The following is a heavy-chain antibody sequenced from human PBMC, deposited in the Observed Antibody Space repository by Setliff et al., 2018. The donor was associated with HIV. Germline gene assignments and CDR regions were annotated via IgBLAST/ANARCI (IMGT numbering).Heavy chain of an antibody. Sequence: PSETLSLTCTVSGDSIRSGDYYWSWIRQSPEKGLEWIGYTFHTGYTYYNPSLKSRVTISVDTSKNQFSLKLSSVTAADTAVYYCARVGWDYYDSSGVGEFDYWGQGTLVTVSS. CDR3: ARVGWDYYDSSGVGEFDY. V-gene: IGHV4-30-4*08. CDR1: GDSIRSGDYY. J-gene: IGHJ4*02. D-gene: IGHD3-22*01. CDR2: TFHTGYT.